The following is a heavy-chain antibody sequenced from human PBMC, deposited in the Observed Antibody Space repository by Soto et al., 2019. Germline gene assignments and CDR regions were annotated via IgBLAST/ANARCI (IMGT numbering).Heavy chain of an antibody. Sequence: ASVKVSCKASGYTFTSYYMHWVRQAPGKGLEWMGGFDLEDGETIYAQKFQGRVTMTEDTSTDTAYVELSSLRSEDTAVYYCATLALNYFYGMDVWGQGTTVTVSS. V-gene: IGHV1-24*01. CDR3: ATLALNYFYGMDV. CDR1: GYTFTSYY. CDR2: FDLEDGET. J-gene: IGHJ6*02.